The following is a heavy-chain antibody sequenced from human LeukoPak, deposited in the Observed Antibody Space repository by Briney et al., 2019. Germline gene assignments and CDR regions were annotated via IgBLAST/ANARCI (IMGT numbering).Heavy chain of an antibody. D-gene: IGHD6-13*01. CDR1: GFTFSSYS. Sequence: GGSLRLSCAASGFTFSSYSMNWVRQAPGKGLEWVSSISSSSSYIYYADSVKGRFTISRDNAKNSLHLQMNSLRAEDTAVYYCARNPLSSSSFDLWGQGTLVTVSS. CDR2: ISSSSSYI. J-gene: IGHJ4*02. CDR3: ARNPLSSSSFDL. V-gene: IGHV3-21*01.